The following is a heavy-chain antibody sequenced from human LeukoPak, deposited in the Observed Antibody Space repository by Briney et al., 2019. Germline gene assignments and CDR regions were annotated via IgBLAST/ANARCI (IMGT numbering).Heavy chain of an antibody. CDR1: GGTFSSYA. J-gene: IGHJ5*02. V-gene: IGHV1-69*05. Sequence: SVKVSCKASGGTFSSYAISWVRQAPGQGLEWMGGIIPIFGTANYAQKFQGRVTITTDESTSTAYMELSSLRSEDTAVYYCARLGGAAANWFDPWGQGTLVTVSS. D-gene: IGHD2-2*01. CDR3: ARLGGAAANWFDP. CDR2: IIPIFGTA.